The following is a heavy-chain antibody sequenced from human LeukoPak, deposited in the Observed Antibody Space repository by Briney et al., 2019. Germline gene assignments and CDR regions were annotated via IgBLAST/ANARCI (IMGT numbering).Heavy chain of an antibody. V-gene: IGHV3-66*01. CDR3: ARRIAAAGYYYYGMDV. CDR2: IYSGGST. Sequence: GGSLRLSCAASGFTFSDYTMNWVRQAPGKGLEWVSVIYSGGSTYYADSVKGRFTISRDNSKNTLYLQMNSLRAEDTAVYYCARRIAAAGYYYYGMDVWGQGTTVTVSS. J-gene: IGHJ6*02. CDR1: GFTFSDYT. D-gene: IGHD6-13*01.